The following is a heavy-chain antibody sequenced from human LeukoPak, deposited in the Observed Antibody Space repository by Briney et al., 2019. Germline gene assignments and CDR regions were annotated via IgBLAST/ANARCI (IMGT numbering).Heavy chain of an antibody. D-gene: IGHD4-17*01. Sequence: SVKVSCKASGGTFSSYAISWVRQAPGQGLEWMGRIIPILGIANYAQKFQGRVTITADKSTSTAYMELSSLRSEDTAVYYCARWGNGDSSFSLPLYGMDVWGQGTTVTVSS. CDR3: ARWGNGDSSFSLPLYGMDV. CDR2: IIPILGIA. J-gene: IGHJ6*02. CDR1: GGTFSSYA. V-gene: IGHV1-69*04.